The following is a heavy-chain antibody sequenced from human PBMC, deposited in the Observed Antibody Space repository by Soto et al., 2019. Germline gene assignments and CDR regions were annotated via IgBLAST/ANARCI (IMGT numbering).Heavy chain of an antibody. CDR1: GYTFTNYG. D-gene: IGHD2-15*01. CDR3: GRVGPLGGYFCYQREG. V-gene: IGHV1-18*01. J-gene: IGHJ6*03. Sequence: QVPLLQSGAEVKKPGASVKVSCKASGYTFTNYGITWVRQAPGQGLEWMGWISAYNGDTHYTQRLHGRVTMTTDTSPSTGYRELRGRSSDGTSVSFCGRVGPLGGYFCYQREGWGKGTTVTVSS. CDR2: ISAYNGDT.